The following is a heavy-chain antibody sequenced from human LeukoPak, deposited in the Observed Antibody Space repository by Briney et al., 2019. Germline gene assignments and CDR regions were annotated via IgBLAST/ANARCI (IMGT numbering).Heavy chain of an antibody. D-gene: IGHD6-19*01. CDR3: ARDPNVKDIAVAGTDYYYGMDV. V-gene: IGHV1-58*01. Sequence: ASVKVSCKASGFTFTSSAVQWVRQARGQRLEWIGWIVVGSGNTNYAQKFQERVTITRDMSTSTAYMELSSLRSEDTAVYYCARDPNVKDIAVAGTDYYYGMDVWGQGTTVTVSS. J-gene: IGHJ6*02. CDR1: GFTFTSSA. CDR2: IVVGSGNT.